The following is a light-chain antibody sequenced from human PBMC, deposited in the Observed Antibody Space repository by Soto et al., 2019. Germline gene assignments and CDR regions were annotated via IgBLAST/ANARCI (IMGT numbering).Light chain of an antibody. J-gene: IGKJ1*01. V-gene: IGKV1-5*01. CDR3: QQYNSYSGM. CDR2: DAS. CDR1: QTIGSW. Sequence: DIQMTQSPSTLSASVVDRVTVTSRASQTIGSWLAWYQQKPGRASKLLIFDASSLESGVPSRFSGNGSGTEFTLTICGLQPDDFASYYCQQYNSYSGMFGQGTKVDIK.